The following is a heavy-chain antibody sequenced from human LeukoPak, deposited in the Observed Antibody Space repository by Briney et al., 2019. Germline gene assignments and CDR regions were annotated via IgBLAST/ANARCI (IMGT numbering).Heavy chain of an antibody. V-gene: IGHV3-30*03. J-gene: IGHJ4*02. CDR3: VGCSGGTCSDFDY. D-gene: IGHD2-15*01. Sequence: PGGSLRLSCAASGFTFSSYGMHWVRQAPGKGLEWVAVISYDGSNKYYADSVKGRFTISRDNAKNSLYLQMSSLRAEDTAVYYCVGCSGGTCSDFDYWGRGTLVTVSS. CDR1: GFTFSSYG. CDR2: ISYDGSNK.